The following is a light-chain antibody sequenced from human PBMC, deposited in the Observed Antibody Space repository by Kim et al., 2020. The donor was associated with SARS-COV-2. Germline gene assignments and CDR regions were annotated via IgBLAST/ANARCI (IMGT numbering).Light chain of an antibody. J-gene: IGLJ2*01. CDR3: SSYTSSTTLV. Sequence: GQSITVSCTGTSSDVGAYSYVSWYQQHPGKAPKLVIYDVNNRPSGVSDRFSGSKSGNTASLTISGLQAEDEADYYCSSYTSSTTLVFGGGTQLTVL. CDR1: SSDVGAYSY. V-gene: IGLV2-14*03. CDR2: DVN.